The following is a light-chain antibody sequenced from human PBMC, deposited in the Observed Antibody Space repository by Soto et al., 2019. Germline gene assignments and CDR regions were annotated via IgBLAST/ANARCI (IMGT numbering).Light chain of an antibody. J-gene: IGLJ3*02. CDR3: AAWDDSLSGVV. CDR2: SNN. V-gene: IGLV1-47*02. Sequence: QSALTQPASVSGSPGQSITISCTGTSSDVGGYDLVSWYQQHPGKAPKLLIYSNNQRPSGVPDRFSGSKSGTSASLAISGLRSEDEAEYHCAAWDDSLSGVVFGGGTKLTVL. CDR1: SSDVGGYDL.